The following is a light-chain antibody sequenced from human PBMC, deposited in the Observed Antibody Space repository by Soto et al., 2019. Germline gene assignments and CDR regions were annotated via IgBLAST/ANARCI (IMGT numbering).Light chain of an antibody. CDR1: QSVSSR. CDR3: QQCNKWPLT. CDR2: GAS. J-gene: IGKJ4*01. V-gene: IGKV3-15*01. Sequence: EIVMTPSPSTLSVSVVDRVTISCRASQSVSSRLAWYQRKPGKAPKLLIYGASSRQTGIPARFSGSGSGTDFTLTISSLQPAECAVYHCQQCNKWPLTFGGGTKVDIK.